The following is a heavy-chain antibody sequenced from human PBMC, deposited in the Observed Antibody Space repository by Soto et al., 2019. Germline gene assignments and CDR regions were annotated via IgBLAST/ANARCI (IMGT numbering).Heavy chain of an antibody. V-gene: IGHV1-18*04. D-gene: IGHD3-22*01. CDR1: GYTFTSYG. CDR2: ISAYNGNT. CDR3: ARGTYYYDSSGYSGFDY. Sequence: ASVKVSCKASGYTFTSYGISWVRQAPGQGLEWMGWISAYNGNTNYAQKLQGRVTMTTDTSTSTAYMELGSLRSDDTAVYYCARGTYYYDSSGYSGFDYWGQGTLVTVSS. J-gene: IGHJ4*02.